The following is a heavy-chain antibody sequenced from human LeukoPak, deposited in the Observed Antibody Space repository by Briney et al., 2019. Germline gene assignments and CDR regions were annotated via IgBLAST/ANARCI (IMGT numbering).Heavy chain of an antibody. CDR3: ARDVKDYDFWSGYSYSFDY. J-gene: IGHJ4*02. Sequence: PGGSLRLSCAASGFTFSSYSMNWVRQAPGKGLEWVSSISSSSSYIYYADSVKGRFTISRDNAKISLYLQMNSLRAEDTAVYYCARDVKDYDFWSGYSYSFDYWGQGTLVTVSS. CDR1: GFTFSSYS. D-gene: IGHD3-3*01. V-gene: IGHV3-21*01. CDR2: ISSSSSYI.